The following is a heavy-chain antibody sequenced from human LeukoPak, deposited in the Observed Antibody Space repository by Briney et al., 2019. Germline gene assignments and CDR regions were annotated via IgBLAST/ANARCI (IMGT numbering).Heavy chain of an antibody. V-gene: IGHV3-74*01. J-gene: IGHJ6*02. Sequence: GSLRLSCSASGFTLSSYWMHWVRQVPGKGLVWVSRISSDGSSTDYADSVKGRFTISRDNAKNTVHLQMHSLRVDDTAIYYCAREYEVYSTFYYYGMDVWGQGTTVTVSS. D-gene: IGHD4-11*01. CDR1: GFTLSSYW. CDR2: ISSDGSST. CDR3: AREYEVYSTFYYYGMDV.